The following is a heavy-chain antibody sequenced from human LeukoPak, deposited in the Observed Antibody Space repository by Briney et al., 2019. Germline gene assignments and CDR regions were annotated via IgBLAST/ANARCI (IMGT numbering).Heavy chain of an antibody. CDR2: IYYSGST. D-gene: IGHD4-11*01. V-gene: IGHV4-30-4*01. CDR1: GGSISSGDYY. Sequence: SQTLSLTCTVSGGSISSGDYYWGWIRQPPGKGLEWIGYIYYSGSTYYNPSLKSRVTISVDTSKNQFSLKLSSVTAADTAVYYCARSMTTYPYYYYGMDVWGQGTTVTVSS. J-gene: IGHJ6*02. CDR3: ARSMTTYPYYYYGMDV.